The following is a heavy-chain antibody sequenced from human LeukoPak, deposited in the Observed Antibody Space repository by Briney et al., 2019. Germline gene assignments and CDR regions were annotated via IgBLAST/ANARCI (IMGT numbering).Heavy chain of an antibody. J-gene: IGHJ4*02. CDR2: ISYDGSNK. CDR3: AREAGIVVGLEGHPDY. D-gene: IGHD3-22*01. CDR1: GFTFSSYA. V-gene: IGHV3-30-3*01. Sequence: GGSLRLSCAASGFTFSSYAMHWVRQAPGKGLEWVAVISYDGSNKYYADSVKGRFTISRDNSKNTLYLQMNSLRAEDTAVYYCAREAGIVVGLEGHPDYWGQGTLVTVSS.